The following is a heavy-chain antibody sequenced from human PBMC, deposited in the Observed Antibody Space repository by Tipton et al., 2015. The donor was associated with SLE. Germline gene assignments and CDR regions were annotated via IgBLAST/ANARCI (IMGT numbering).Heavy chain of an antibody. D-gene: IGHD2-15*01. CDR1: GGSFSGYY. CDR2: INHSGST. CDR3: ARGKDIVVARDAFDI. J-gene: IGHJ3*02. Sequence: TLSLTCTVYGGSFSGYYWSWIRQPPGKGLEWIGEINHSGSTNYNPSLKSRVTISVDTSKSQFSLKLSSVTAADTAVYYCARGKDIVVARDAFDIWGQGTMVTVSS. V-gene: IGHV4-34*01.